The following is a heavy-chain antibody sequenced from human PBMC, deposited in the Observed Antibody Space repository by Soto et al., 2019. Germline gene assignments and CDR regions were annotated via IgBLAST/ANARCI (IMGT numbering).Heavy chain of an antibody. CDR1: GGTFSSYA. V-gene: IGHV1-69*01. J-gene: IGHJ2*01. CDR2: FIPIFGTA. Sequence: QVQLVQSGAEVKKPGSSVKVSCKASGGTFSSYAISWVRQAPGQGLEWMGGFIPIFGTANYAQKFQGRVTITADESTSTAYMELSSLRSEDTAVYYCARSNYYDSSGYSNWYFDLWGRGTLVTVSS. CDR3: ARSNYYDSSGYSNWYFDL. D-gene: IGHD3-22*01.